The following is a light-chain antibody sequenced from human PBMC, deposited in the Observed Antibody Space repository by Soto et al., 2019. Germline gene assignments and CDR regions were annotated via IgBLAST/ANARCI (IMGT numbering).Light chain of an antibody. CDR3: QSYGTSLSGLYV. CDR2: DSN. Sequence: QSVLTQPPSVSGAPGQRVTISCTGTSSNIGAGQDVHWYRQLPGAAPKFLISDSNNRASGVPVRFSVSKSGASASLAITGLRAEDEGDYFCQSYGTSLSGLYVFGTGTKVTVL. V-gene: IGLV1-40*01. CDR1: SSNIGAGQD. J-gene: IGLJ1*01.